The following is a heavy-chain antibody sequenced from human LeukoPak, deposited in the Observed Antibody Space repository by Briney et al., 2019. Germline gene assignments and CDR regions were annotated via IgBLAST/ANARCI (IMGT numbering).Heavy chain of an antibody. CDR1: GGTFSSYA. CDR2: IIPIFGTA. Sequence: SVKVSCKASGGTFSSYAISWVRQAPGQGLEWMGGIIPIFGTANYAQKYQGRVTITTDESTSTAYMELSSLRSEDTAVYYCARADGGYCTNGVCYERDDAFDIWGQGTMVTVSS. V-gene: IGHV1-69*05. CDR3: ARADGGYCTNGVCYERDDAFDI. D-gene: IGHD2-8*01. J-gene: IGHJ3*02.